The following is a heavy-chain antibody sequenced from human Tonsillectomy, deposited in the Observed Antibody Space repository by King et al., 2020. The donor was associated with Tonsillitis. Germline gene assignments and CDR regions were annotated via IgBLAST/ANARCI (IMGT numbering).Heavy chain of an antibody. CDR3: VRGDINSGDN. D-gene: IGHD3-10*01. Sequence: VQLVESGGDLVQPGGSLSVSCAVSGFTFNAYWMSWVRQAPGKGLEWVANINEDGSVIYYVDSVKGRFTISRDNAKNSLYLQMNSLRAEDTAIYYCVRGDINSGDNWGQGTLVTVSS. V-gene: IGHV3-7*03. J-gene: IGHJ4*02. CDR1: GFTFNAYW. CDR2: INEDGSVI.